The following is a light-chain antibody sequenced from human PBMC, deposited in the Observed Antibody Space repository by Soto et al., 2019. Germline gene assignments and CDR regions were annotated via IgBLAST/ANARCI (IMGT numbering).Light chain of an antibody. V-gene: IGLV2-11*01. CDR3: CSYAGSYTLYV. CDR1: SGDVGVYNY. CDR2: DVT. Sequence: QSALTQPPSVSGSPGQSVTISFTGTSGDVGVYNYVSWYQHHPGKAPKLMIYDVTKRPSGVPDRFSGSKSGNTASLTISGLQAEDEADYYCCSYAGSYTLYVFGTGTKRTVL. J-gene: IGLJ1*01.